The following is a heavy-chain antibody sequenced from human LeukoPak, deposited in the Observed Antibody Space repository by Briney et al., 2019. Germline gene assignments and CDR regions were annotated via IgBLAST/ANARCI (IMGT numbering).Heavy chain of an antibody. CDR1: GYTFTSYY. V-gene: IGHV1-69*13. J-gene: IGHJ6*02. Sequence: SVKVSCKASGYTFTSYYMHWVRQAPGQGLEWMGGIIPIFGTANYAQKFQGRVTITADESTSTAYMELSSLRSEDTAVYYCASSRPDYGDYVGYYGMDVWGQGTTVTVSS. CDR3: ASSRPDYGDYVGYYGMDV. D-gene: IGHD4-17*01. CDR2: IIPIFGTA.